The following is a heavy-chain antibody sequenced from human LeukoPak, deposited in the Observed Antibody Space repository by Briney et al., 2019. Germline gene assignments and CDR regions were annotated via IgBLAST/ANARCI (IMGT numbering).Heavy chain of an antibody. Sequence: PSETLSLTCTVSGGSINSYYWSWIRQPAGKGLEWIGHIYTSGITNYNPSLKSRVTMSVNMSKNQFSLKLSSVTAADTAVYYCARVLWSGYYGDAFDIWGQGTMVTVSS. CDR2: IYTSGIT. D-gene: IGHD3-3*01. CDR1: GGSINSYY. V-gene: IGHV4-4*07. J-gene: IGHJ3*02. CDR3: ARVLWSGYYGDAFDI.